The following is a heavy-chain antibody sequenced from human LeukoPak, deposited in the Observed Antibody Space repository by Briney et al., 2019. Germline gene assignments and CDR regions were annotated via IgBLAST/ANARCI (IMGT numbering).Heavy chain of an antibody. Sequence: SGTLSLTCTVSGGSISSSSYYWGWIRQPPGKGLEWIGSIYYSGSTYYNPSLKSRVTISVDTSKNQFSLKLSSVTAADTAVYYCARLVGATMVDYWGQGTLVTVSS. CDR2: IYYSGST. CDR3: ARLVGATMVDY. CDR1: GGSISSSSYY. J-gene: IGHJ4*02. V-gene: IGHV4-39*01. D-gene: IGHD1-26*01.